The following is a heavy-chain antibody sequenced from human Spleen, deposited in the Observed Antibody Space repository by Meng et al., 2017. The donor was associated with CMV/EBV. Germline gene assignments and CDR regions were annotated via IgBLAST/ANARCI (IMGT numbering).Heavy chain of an antibody. Sequence: GSLRLSCAVYGGSFSEYYWSWIRQPPGKGLEWIGEINHSGGGTNYNPSLKSRVTISLDMSKNHFSLRLTSVTAADTAVYYCARVVTTFGAGGTFDVWGQGTLVTVSS. CDR2: INHSGGGT. D-gene: IGHD3-3*01. CDR3: ARVVTTFGAGGTFDV. J-gene: IGHJ3*01. V-gene: IGHV4-34*01. CDR1: GGSFSEYY.